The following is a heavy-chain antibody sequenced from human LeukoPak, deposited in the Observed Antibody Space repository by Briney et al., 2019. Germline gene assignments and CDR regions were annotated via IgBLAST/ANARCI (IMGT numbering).Heavy chain of an antibody. V-gene: IGHV3-49*04. CDR2: IRSKAYGGTT. J-gene: IGHJ6*02. CDR3: TRGIAAGLHYYYYYGMDV. D-gene: IGHD6-13*01. CDR1: GFTFSSYA. Sequence: GGSLRLSCAASGFTFSSYAMSWVRQAPGKGLEWVGFIRSKAYGGTTEYAASVKGRFTISRDDSKSIAYLQMNSLKTEDTAVHYCTRGIAAGLHYYYYYGMDVWGQGTTVTVSS.